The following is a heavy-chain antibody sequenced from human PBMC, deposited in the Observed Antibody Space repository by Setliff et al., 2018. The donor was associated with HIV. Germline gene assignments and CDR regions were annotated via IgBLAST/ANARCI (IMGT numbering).Heavy chain of an antibody. CDR3: SRAVGWLLSSGWSNSYFYMDV. CDR2: IKPTGGDK. Sequence: ASVKVSCKASGYTFTGYYIHWVRQAPGRGLAWMGWIKPTGGDKKYARDFQGRVTMTRDTSMSTAYMELSRLRFDDSAVYYCSRAVGWLLSSGWSNSYFYMDVWGKGTTVTVCS. CDR1: GYTFTGYY. V-gene: IGHV1-2*02. J-gene: IGHJ6*03. D-gene: IGHD6-19*01.